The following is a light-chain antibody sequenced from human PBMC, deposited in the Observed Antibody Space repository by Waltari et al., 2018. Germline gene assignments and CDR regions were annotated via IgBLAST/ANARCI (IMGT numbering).Light chain of an antibody. CDR2: GAY. V-gene: IGKV3-15*01. J-gene: IGKJ4*01. CDR3: QQYEDWPRHS. Sequence: EIVVTQSPATLSVSPGERVTLSCRASQNVGTSLAWYQQKPGQTPRLLIFGAYSRASGVPARFSGSGSGTHFTLAISSLQSEDFAVYYCQQYEDWPRHSFGGGTKVQIE. CDR1: QNVGTS.